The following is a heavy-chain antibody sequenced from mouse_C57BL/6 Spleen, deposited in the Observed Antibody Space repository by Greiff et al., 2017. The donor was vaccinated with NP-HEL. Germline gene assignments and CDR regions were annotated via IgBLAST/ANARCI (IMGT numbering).Heavy chain of an antibody. V-gene: IGHV1-82*01. CDR3: ARDWVYYGSSYFDY. Sequence: QVQLQQSGPELVKPGASVKISCKASGYAFSSSWMNWVKQRPGKGLEWIGRIYPGDGDTNYNGKFKGKATLTADKSSSTAYMQLSSLTSEDSAVYFCARDWVYYGSSYFDYWGQGTTLTVSS. CDR2: IYPGDGDT. J-gene: IGHJ2*01. CDR1: GYAFSSSW. D-gene: IGHD1-1*01.